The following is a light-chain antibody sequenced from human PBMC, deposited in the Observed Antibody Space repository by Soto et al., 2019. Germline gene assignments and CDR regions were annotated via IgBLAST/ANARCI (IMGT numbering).Light chain of an antibody. CDR2: EVS. Sequence: QSVLTQPPSASGSPGQSVTISCTVTSSDFGGYNYVSWYQQHPGKAPKLMIYEVSKRPSGVPDRFSGSKSGNTASLTVSGLQAEDEADYYCSSYAGSNNYVFGTGTKVTVL. V-gene: IGLV2-8*01. CDR1: SSDFGGYNY. J-gene: IGLJ1*01. CDR3: SSYAGSNNYV.